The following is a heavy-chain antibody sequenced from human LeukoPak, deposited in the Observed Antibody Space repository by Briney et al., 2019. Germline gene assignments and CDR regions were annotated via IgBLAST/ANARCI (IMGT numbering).Heavy chain of an antibody. D-gene: IGHD1-14*01. V-gene: IGHV3-53*01. CDR3: SRGVEPLAANTLAY. CDR1: WFTVITND. CDR2: LYSDGNT. J-gene: IGHJ4*02. Sequence: PGGSLRLSCAAAWFTVITNDTPWVRQAPGKGLEWVSVLYSDGNTKYADSVQGRFTISRDNSKNTLYLEMNSLSPDDTPVYYCSRGVEPLAANTLAYWGQGTLVTVSS.